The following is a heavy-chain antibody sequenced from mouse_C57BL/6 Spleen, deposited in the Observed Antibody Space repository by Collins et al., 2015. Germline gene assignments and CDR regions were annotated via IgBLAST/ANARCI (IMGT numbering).Heavy chain of an antibody. V-gene: IGHV3-6*01. J-gene: IGHJ3*01. CDR2: ITFDDSN. D-gene: IGHD2-1*01. Sequence: ITFDDSNNYNPSLKNRISITRDTSKNQFFLKLNSLTTEDTATYYCAREGGYGNYVFAYWGQGTLVTVSA. CDR3: AREGGYGNYVFAY.